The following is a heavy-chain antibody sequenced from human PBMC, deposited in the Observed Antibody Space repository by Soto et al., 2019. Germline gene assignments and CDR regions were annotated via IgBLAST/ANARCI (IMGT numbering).Heavy chain of an antibody. CDR1: GGTFSSHA. J-gene: IGHJ4*02. Sequence: ASVKVSCKASGGTFSSHAISWVRQAPGQGLEWMGGIIPIFGTANYAQKFQGRVTITADESTSTAYMELSSLRSEDTAVYYCARALREGSAPYDWGQGTLVTVSS. V-gene: IGHV1-69*13. CDR2: IIPIFGTA. D-gene: IGHD2-15*01. CDR3: ARALREGSAPYD.